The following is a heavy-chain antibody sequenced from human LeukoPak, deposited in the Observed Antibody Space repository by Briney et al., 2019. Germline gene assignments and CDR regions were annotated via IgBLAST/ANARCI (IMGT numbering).Heavy chain of an antibody. J-gene: IGHJ4*02. CDR3: ARDLGYSSSWTYNFDY. CDR1: GFTFSSYA. Sequence: GGSLRLSCAASGFTFSSYAMSWVRQAPGKGLEWVSAISGSGGSTYYADSVKGRFTISRDNSKNTLYLQMNSLRAEDTAVYYCARDLGYSSSWTYNFDYWGQGTLVTVSS. D-gene: IGHD6-13*01. V-gene: IGHV3-23*01. CDR2: ISGSGGST.